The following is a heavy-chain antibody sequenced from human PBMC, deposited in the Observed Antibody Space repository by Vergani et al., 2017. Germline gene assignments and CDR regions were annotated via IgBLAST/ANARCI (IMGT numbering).Heavy chain of an antibody. CDR3: SRDEAIDIVVVPNARTTYDYYYGMDV. V-gene: IGHV3-33*01. CDR2: IWYDGSNK. Sequence: QVQLVESGGGVVQPGRSLRLSCAASGFTFSSYGMHWVRQAPGKGLEWVAVIWYDGSNKYYADSVKGRFTISRDNSKNTLYLQMNSLRAEDTAVYYCSRDEAIDIVVVPNARTTYDYYYGMDVWGQGTTVTVSS. D-gene: IGHD2-2*01. CDR1: GFTFSSYG. J-gene: IGHJ6*02.